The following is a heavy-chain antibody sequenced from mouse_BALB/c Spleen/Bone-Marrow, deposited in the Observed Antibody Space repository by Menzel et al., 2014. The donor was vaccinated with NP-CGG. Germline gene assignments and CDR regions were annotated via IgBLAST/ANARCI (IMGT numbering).Heavy chain of an antibody. CDR2: ISTYSGNT. CDR1: GYTFTDYA. D-gene: IGHD3-2*01. J-gene: IGHJ4*01. CDR3: ARDISGYVRAMDY. V-gene: IGHV1-67*01. Sequence: QVQLKESGPELVSPGVSVKISCKASGYTFTDYAIHWVKQSHSKRLEWIGIISTYSGNTNYNQKFKGKATMTVDKSSSTAYMELARFTSEDSAIYYCARDISGYVRAMDYWGQGTSVTVSS.